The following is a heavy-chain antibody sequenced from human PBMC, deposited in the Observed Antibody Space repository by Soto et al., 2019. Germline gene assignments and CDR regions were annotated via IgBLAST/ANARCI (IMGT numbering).Heavy chain of an antibody. V-gene: IGHV1-18*04. D-gene: IGHD2-15*01. J-gene: IGHJ4*02. Sequence: VASVKVSCKASGYTFTSYGISWVRQAPGQGFEWMGWISAYNGNTNYAQKFQDRVTMTTDTSTTTAYMELRSLISDDTAVYYCARVSGYCTGGSCYVDSWGQGTLVTVSS. CDR1: GYTFTSYG. CDR2: ISAYNGNT. CDR3: ARVSGYCTGGSCYVDS.